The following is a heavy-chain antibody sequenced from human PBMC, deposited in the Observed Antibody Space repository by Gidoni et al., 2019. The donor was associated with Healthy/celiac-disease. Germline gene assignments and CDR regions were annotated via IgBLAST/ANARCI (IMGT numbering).Heavy chain of an antibody. Sequence: EVQLVESGGGLVQPGRSLRLSCAASGFTFDASAMHWVRQAPGKGLELVSGISWNSGTIGYADSVKGRFTISRDNAKNSLYLQMNSLRAEDTALYYCAKDKSYDWNDLNEYFDYWGQGTLVTVSS. D-gene: IGHD1-1*01. CDR3: AKDKSYDWNDLNEYFDY. CDR2: ISWNSGTI. V-gene: IGHV3-9*01. CDR1: GFTFDASA. J-gene: IGHJ4*02.